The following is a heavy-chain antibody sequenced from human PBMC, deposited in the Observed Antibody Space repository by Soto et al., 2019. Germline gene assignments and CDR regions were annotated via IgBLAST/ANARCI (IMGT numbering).Heavy chain of an antibody. CDR3: ARDRGYGDLFDY. V-gene: IGHV3-21*01. Sequence: GVFLRLSCAASGFSFSSYRMNWVRQAPGKGLEWVSSISSSSSYIYYADSVKGRFTISRDNAKNSLYLQMNSLRAEDTAVYYCARDRGYGDLFDYWGQRTLVTVSA. CDR2: ISSSSSYI. CDR1: GFSFSSYR. J-gene: IGHJ4*02. D-gene: IGHD4-17*01.